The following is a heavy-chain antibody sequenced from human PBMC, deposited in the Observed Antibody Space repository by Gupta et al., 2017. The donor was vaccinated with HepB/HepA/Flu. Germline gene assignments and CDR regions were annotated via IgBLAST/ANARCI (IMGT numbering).Heavy chain of an antibody. CDR3: VRERSRAWGY. Sequence: EVQLVESGGGLVQPGGSLRLSCAASGFTVNSYWMGWVRQAPGKGLQWVADLKPDGSEEYYVDSVTGRFTVSRDNAKNSLFLQMNSLRVEDTAVYYCVRERSRAWGYWGQGTLVTVSS. D-gene: IGHD7-27*01. V-gene: IGHV3-7*01. CDR1: GFTVNSYW. CDR2: LKPDGSEE. J-gene: IGHJ4*02.